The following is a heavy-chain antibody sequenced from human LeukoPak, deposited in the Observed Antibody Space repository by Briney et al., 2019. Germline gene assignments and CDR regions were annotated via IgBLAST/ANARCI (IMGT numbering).Heavy chain of an antibody. V-gene: IGHV1-2*02. J-gene: IGHJ4*02. D-gene: IGHD6-13*01. CDR3: ATGAYSSSWFDY. CDR1: GYTFTGYY. Sequence: ASVKLSCKASGYTFTGYYMHWVRQAPGQGLEWMGWINPNSGGTNYAQKFQGRVTMTRDTSISTAYMELSRVRSDDTAVYYCATGAYSSSWFDYWGQGTLVTVSS. CDR2: INPNSGGT.